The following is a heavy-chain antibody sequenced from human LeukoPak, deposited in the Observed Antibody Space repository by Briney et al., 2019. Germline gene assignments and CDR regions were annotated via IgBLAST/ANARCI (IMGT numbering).Heavy chain of an antibody. Sequence: PGGSLRLSCAASRFTFSTYGMSWVRQAPGKGLERVSSISGSGGSTNYADSVKGRFTISRDNSKNTLYLQMNSLRDEDTAVYYCAKSSYYDSSGYYREYYFDFWGQGTLVTVSS. CDR1: RFTFSTYG. CDR3: AKSSYYDSSGYYREYYFDF. V-gene: IGHV3-23*01. D-gene: IGHD3-22*01. CDR2: ISGSGGST. J-gene: IGHJ4*02.